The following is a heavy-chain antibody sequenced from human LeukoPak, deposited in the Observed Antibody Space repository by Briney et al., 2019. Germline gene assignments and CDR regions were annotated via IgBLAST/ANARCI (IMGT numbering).Heavy chain of an antibody. Sequence: PGGSLRLSCAASGFTVSSNYMSWVRQAPGKGLEWVSVIYSGGSTYYADSVKGRFTISRDNSKNTLYLQMNGLRAEDTAVYYCASGYYRTTFDYWGQGTLVTVSS. D-gene: IGHD3-22*01. J-gene: IGHJ4*02. CDR1: GFTVSSNY. CDR3: ASGYYRTTFDY. V-gene: IGHV3-53*01. CDR2: IYSGGST.